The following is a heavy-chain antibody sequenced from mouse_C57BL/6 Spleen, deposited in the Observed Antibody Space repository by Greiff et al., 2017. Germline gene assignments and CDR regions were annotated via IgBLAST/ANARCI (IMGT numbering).Heavy chain of an antibody. CDR2: IYPRDGST. CDR3: AFYGYDGYYAMDY. Sequence: QVQLQQPGAELVKPGASVKLSCKASGYTFTSYWMHWVKQRPGQGLEWIGWIYPRDGSTKYNEKFKGKATLTVDTSSSTAYMELHSLTSEDTAIYYCAFYGYDGYYAMDYWGQGTSVTVSS. V-gene: IGHV1-85*01. J-gene: IGHJ4*01. CDR1: GYTFTSYW. D-gene: IGHD2-2*01.